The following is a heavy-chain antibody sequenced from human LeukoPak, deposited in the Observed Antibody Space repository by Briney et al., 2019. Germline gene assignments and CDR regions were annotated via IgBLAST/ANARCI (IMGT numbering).Heavy chain of an antibody. CDR2: INPNSGGT. CDR1: GYTFTGYY. Sequence: GASVKVSCKASGYTFTGYYMHWVRQAPGQGLEWMGWINPNSGGTNYAQKFQGRVTMTRDTSISTAYMELSRLRSDDTAVYCCANIAVAGIDAFDIWGQGTMVTVSS. V-gene: IGHV1-2*02. D-gene: IGHD6-19*01. CDR3: ANIAVAGIDAFDI. J-gene: IGHJ3*02.